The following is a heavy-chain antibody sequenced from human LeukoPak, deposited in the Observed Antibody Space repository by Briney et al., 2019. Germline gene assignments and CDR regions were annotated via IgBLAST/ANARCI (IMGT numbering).Heavy chain of an antibody. CDR1: GYSISSGYY. CDR3: ARGSGWSWGY. Sequence: SETLSLTCTVSGYSISSGYYWGWIRQPPGKWLEWVGSIHHSGTTYYNPSLKSRVTISLATSKNQFSLKLSSVTAADTAVYYCARGSGWSWGYWGQGTLVTVSS. J-gene: IGHJ4*02. CDR2: IHHSGTT. V-gene: IGHV4-38-2*02. D-gene: IGHD6-19*01.